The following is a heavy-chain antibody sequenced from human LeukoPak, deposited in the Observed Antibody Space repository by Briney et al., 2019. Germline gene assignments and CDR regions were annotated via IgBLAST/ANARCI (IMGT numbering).Heavy chain of an antibody. CDR2: INPNSDNT. D-gene: IGHD2-2*01. CDR3: ARGPSWLDAFDI. CDR1: GYTFTRYD. Sequence: SVNVSCKASGYTFTRYDINAGRQTTEQGREWMGWINPNSDNTAYTQKFQGRVTMTRNTSISTAYMELSSLRSEATAVYYCARGPSWLDAFDIWGQGTMVTVSS. J-gene: IGHJ3*02. V-gene: IGHV1-8*01.